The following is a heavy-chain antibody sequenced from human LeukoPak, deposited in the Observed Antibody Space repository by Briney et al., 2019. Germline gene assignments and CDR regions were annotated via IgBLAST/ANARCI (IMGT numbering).Heavy chain of an antibody. CDR1: GYSFTSYW. D-gene: IGHD3-3*01. J-gene: IGHJ4*02. CDR3: ATYDFWSGYYFDY. CDR2: TYPGDSDT. Sequence: GESLKISCKGSGYSFTSYWIGWVRQMPGKGLEWMGITYPGDSDTRYSPSFQGQVTISADKSISTAYLQWSSLKASDAAMYYCATYDFWSGYYFDYWGQGTLVTVSS. V-gene: IGHV5-51*01.